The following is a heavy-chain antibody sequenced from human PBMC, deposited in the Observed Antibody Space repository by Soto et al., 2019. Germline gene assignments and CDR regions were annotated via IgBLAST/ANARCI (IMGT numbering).Heavy chain of an antibody. CDR3: AHAPRGSSGFDY. J-gene: IGHJ4*02. CDR2: IYWDDNR. V-gene: IGHV2-5*02. Sequence: SAATPVTPAQSLTMTCTFRGLPYNNSGVTVGWIRQPPGKALEWLALIYWDDNRRYSPSLKSRLTITKDTSKNRVVLTMTNMDPVDTATYYCAHAPRGSSGFDYWGQGTLVTVSS. D-gene: IGHD6-19*01. CDR1: GLPYNNSGVT.